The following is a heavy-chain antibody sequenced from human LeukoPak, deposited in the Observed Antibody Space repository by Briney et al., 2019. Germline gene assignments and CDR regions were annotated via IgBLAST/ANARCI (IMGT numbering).Heavy chain of an antibody. Sequence: GGSLRLSCVASGFTFSDYYMSWIRQAPGKGLEWVSYISSSSDYTNYADSVRGRFTISRDNAKNSLYLQMNSLRAEDTAVYYCARPPYSSSWDPGWFDSWGQGTLITVSS. J-gene: IGHJ5*01. CDR3: ARPPYSSSWDPGWFDS. CDR1: GFTFSDYY. D-gene: IGHD6-13*01. CDR2: ISSSSDYT. V-gene: IGHV3-11*06.